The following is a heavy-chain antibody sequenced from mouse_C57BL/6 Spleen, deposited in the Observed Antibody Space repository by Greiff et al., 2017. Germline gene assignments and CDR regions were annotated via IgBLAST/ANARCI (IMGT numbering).Heavy chain of an antibody. CDR3: ARHEENDGYSHGYFDV. V-gene: IGHV1-62-2*01. CDR2: FYPGSGSI. CDR1: GYTFTEYT. D-gene: IGHD2-3*01. J-gene: IGHJ1*03. Sequence: LVKPGASVKLSCKASGYTFTEYTIHWVKQRSGQGLEWIGWFYPGSGSIKYNEKFKDKATLTADKSSSTVYMELSRLTSEDSAVYFCARHEENDGYSHGYFDVWGTGTTVTVSS.